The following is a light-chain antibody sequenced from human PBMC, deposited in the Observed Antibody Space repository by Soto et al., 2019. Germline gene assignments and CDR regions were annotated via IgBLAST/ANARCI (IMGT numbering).Light chain of an antibody. CDR2: DAS. CDR1: QSVSSSY. J-gene: IGKJ1*01. Sequence: EIVMTQSPGTLSLSPGERATLSCRASQSVSSSYLAWYQQKPGQAPRPLIYDASNRATGIPARFSGSGSGTDFTLTISSLEPEDFAVYYCQQRSNWWTFGQGTKVDI. V-gene: IGKV3-11*01. CDR3: QQRSNWWT.